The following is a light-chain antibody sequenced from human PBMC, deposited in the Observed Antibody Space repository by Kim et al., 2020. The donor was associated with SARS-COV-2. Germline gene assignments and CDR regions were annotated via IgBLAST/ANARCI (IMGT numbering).Light chain of an antibody. V-gene: IGLV2-14*01. J-gene: IGLJ1*01. CDR1: SSDVGCYNY. CDR2: EVS. Sequence: GQSITISCTGTSSDVGCYNYVSWYQQHPGKAPKLMIYEVSNRPSGVSNLFSGSKSGNTASLTISGLQAEDEADYYCSSYTSSSTRVFGTGTKVTVL. CDR3: SSYTSSSTRV.